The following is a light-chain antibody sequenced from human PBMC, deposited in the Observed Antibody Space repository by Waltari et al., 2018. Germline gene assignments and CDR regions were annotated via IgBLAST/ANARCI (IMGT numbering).Light chain of an antibody. CDR2: DAS. V-gene: IGKV3-11*01. J-gene: IGKJ4*01. CDR3: QQRGNWPLT. Sequence: EIVLTQSPATLSLSPGEKATLSCRASQGVSSNLGWYQQKPGQAPRLPIYDASNRATGIPARFSVSGSGTDFTLTISSLESEDFAVYYCQQRGNWPLTFGGGTKVEIK. CDR1: QGVSSN.